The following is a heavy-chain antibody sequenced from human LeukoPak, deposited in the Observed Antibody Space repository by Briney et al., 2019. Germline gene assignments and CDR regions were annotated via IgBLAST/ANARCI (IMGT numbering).Heavy chain of an antibody. Sequence: GGSLRLSCAASGFTFSDYYMSWIRQAPGKGLEWVSYSSSSSSYTNYADSVKGRFTISRDNAKNSLYLQMNSLRAEDTAVYYCATSITMVREYYFDYWGQGTLVTVSS. J-gene: IGHJ4*02. D-gene: IGHD3-10*01. CDR3: ATSITMVREYYFDY. CDR1: GFTFSDYY. V-gene: IGHV3-11*06. CDR2: SSSSSSYT.